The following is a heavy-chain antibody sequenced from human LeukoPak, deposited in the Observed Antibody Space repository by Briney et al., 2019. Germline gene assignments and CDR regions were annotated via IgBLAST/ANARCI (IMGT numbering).Heavy chain of an antibody. CDR3: AGGGGEYSSSSALGY. CDR2: ISYDGNNK. J-gene: IGHJ4*02. V-gene: IGHV3-30*01. Sequence: PGGSLRLSCAASGFTFSSYAMHWVRQAPGKGLEWVAVISYDGNNKYYADSVKGRFTISRDNSKNTLYLQMNSLRAEDTAVYYCAGGGGEYSSSSALGYWGQGTLVPVPP. D-gene: IGHD6-6*01. CDR1: GFTFSSYA.